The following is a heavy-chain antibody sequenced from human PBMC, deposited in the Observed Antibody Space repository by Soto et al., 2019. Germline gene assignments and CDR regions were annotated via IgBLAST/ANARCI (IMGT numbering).Heavy chain of an antibody. CDR2: IYYSGST. CDR1: GGSISSYY. J-gene: IGHJ6*02. V-gene: IGHV4-59*01. Sequence: SETLSLTCTVSGGSISSYYWSWVRQPPGKGLEWIGYIYYSGSTNYNPSLKSRVTISVDTSKNQFSLKLSSVTAADTAVYYCARDDGTSGYHPTYGMDVWGQGTTVTVSS. D-gene: IGHD3-22*01. CDR3: ARDDGTSGYHPTYGMDV.